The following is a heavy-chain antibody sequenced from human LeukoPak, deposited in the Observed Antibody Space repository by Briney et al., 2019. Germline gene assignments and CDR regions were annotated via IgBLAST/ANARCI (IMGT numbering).Heavy chain of an antibody. CDR1: GGTFSSYA. CDR2: IIPILGIA. V-gene: IGHV1-69*04. J-gene: IGHJ4*02. Sequence: GSSVKVSCKASGGTFSSYAISWVRQAPGQGLEWMGRIIPILGIANYAQKLQGRVTITADKSTSTAYMELSSLRSEDTAVYYCARAELNYYFDYWGQGTLVTVSS. CDR3: ARAELNYYFDY. D-gene: IGHD3-10*01.